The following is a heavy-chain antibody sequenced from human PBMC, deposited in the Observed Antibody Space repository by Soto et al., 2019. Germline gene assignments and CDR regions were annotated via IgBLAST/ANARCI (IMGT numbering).Heavy chain of an antibody. CDR1: GGTFSSYA. Sequence: GASVKVSCKASGGTFSSYAISWVRQAPGQGLEWMGGIIPIFGTANYAQKFQGRVTITADKSTSTAYMELSSLRSEDTAVYYCARAYSSGWYYYYGMGVWGQGTTVTVSS. CDR2: IIPIFGTA. V-gene: IGHV1-69*06. D-gene: IGHD6-19*01. CDR3: ARAYSSGWYYYYGMGV. J-gene: IGHJ6*02.